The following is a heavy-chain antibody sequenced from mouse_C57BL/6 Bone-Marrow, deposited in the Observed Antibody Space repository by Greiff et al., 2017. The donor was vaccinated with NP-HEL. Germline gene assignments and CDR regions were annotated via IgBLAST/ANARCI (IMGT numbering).Heavy chain of an antibody. CDR3: ARGLLLSLFAY. J-gene: IGHJ3*01. CDR2: IHPNRGST. V-gene: IGHV1-64*01. Sequence: QVQLQQPGAELVKPGASVKLSCKASGYTFTSYWMHWVKQRPGQCLEWIGMIHPNRGSTNYNEKFKSKATLTVDKSSSTAYMQLSSLTSEDSAVYYCARGLLLSLFAYWGQGTLVTVSA. CDR1: GYTFTSYW. D-gene: IGHD1-1*01.